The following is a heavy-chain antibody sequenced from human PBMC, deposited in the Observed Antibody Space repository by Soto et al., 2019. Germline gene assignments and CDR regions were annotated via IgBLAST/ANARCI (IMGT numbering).Heavy chain of an antibody. V-gene: IGHV3-53*01. CDR3: ARGGDYYDNSGNYYPFYLDY. D-gene: IGHD3-22*01. J-gene: IGHJ4*02. Sequence: PXGSLKISCVASGVTVSSYYMNWVRQAPGQGLEWVSVVYSGGTTFYADSVKGRFAISRDTSRDTVFLQMNNLRVDDTAAYYRARGGDYYDNSGNYYPFYLDYWGPGTQVTVSS. CDR1: GVTVSSYY. CDR2: VYSGGTT.